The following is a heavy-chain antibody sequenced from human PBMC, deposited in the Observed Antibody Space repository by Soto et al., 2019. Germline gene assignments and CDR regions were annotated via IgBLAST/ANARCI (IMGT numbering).Heavy chain of an antibody. CDR2: ISGSGGST. CDR3: AKVILEDIVATIGDNWFDP. V-gene: IGHV3-23*01. Sequence: GGSLRLSCAASGFTFSSYAMSWVRQAPGKGLEWVSAISGSGGSTYYADSVKGRFTISRDNSKNTLYLQMNSLRAEDTAVYDCAKVILEDIVATIGDNWFDPWGQGTLVTVSS. CDR1: GFTFSSYA. D-gene: IGHD5-12*01. J-gene: IGHJ5*02.